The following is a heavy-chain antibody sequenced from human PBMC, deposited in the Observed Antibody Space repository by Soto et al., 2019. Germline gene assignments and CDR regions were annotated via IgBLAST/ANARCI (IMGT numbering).Heavy chain of an antibody. V-gene: IGHV5-10-1*01. CDR3: ARLECSGGSCYFYFDY. CDR1: GYSFTRYW. Sequence: GESLKISCKGSGYSFTRYWISWVRQMPGKGLEWMGRIDPSDSYTNYSPSFQGHVTISADKSISTAYLQWSSLKASDTAMYYCARLECSGGSCYFYFDYWGQGTLVTVSS. J-gene: IGHJ4*02. CDR2: IDPSDSYT. D-gene: IGHD2-15*01.